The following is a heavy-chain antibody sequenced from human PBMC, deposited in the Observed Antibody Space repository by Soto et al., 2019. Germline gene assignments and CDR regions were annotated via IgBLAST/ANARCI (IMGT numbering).Heavy chain of an antibody. V-gene: IGHV4-31*03. CDR1: CGSISSGGYY. Sequence: SETLSLTCTVSCGSISSGGYYWSWIRQHPGKGLEWIGYIYYSGSTYYNPSLKSRVTISVDTSKNQFSLKLSSVTAADTAVYYCARAPGGWLLLTFDYWGQGTLVTVSS. CDR3: ARAPGGWLLLTFDY. D-gene: IGHD3-22*01. CDR2: IYYSGST. J-gene: IGHJ4*02.